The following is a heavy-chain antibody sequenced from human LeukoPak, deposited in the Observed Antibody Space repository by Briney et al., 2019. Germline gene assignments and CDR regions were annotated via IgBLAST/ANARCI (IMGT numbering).Heavy chain of an antibody. J-gene: IGHJ4*02. D-gene: IGHD6-13*01. Sequence: PGGSLRRSCAASGFTFSSYGMHWVRQAPGKGLEWVAVISYDGSNKYYADSVKGRFTISRDNSKNTLYLQMNSLRAEDTAVYYCAKDYRYSSSWLWGPFDYWGQGTLVTVSS. CDR3: AKDYRYSSSWLWGPFDY. CDR1: GFTFSSYG. V-gene: IGHV3-30*18. CDR2: ISYDGSNK.